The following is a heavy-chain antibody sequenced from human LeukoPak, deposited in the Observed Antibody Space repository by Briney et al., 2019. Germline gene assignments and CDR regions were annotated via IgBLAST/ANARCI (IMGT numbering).Heavy chain of an antibody. D-gene: IGHD3-22*01. J-gene: IGHJ4*02. V-gene: IGHV3-30*18. CDR3: AKILGYDSSGYYPDY. CDR2: ISYDGSNK. CDR1: RFTFSSYG. Sequence: GGSLRLSCAASRFTFSSYGMHWVRQAPGKGLEWVAVISYDGSNKYYADSVKGRFTISRDNSKNTLYLQMNSLRAEDTAVYYCAKILGYDSSGYYPDYWGQGTLVTVSS.